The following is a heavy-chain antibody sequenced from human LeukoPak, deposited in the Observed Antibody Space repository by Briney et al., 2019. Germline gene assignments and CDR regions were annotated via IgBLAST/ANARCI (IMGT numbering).Heavy chain of an antibody. CDR1: GFTFDDYA. Sequence: GRSLRLSCAASGFTFDDYAMHWVRQAPGRGLEWVSGISWNSGSIGYADSVKGRFTISRDNAKNSLYLQMNSLRAEDTALYYCAKLVDYYDSSGLDAFDIWGQGTTVTVSS. CDR2: ISWNSGSI. V-gene: IGHV3-9*01. J-gene: IGHJ3*02. D-gene: IGHD3-22*01. CDR3: AKLVDYYDSSGLDAFDI.